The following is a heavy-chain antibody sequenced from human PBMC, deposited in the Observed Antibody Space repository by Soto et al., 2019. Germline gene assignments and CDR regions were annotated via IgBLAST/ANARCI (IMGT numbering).Heavy chain of an antibody. CDR3: AREVLATYYYDSSGLGGY. J-gene: IGHJ4*02. V-gene: IGHV1-69*08. D-gene: IGHD3-22*01. CDR2: IIPILGIA. Sequence: QVQLVQSGAEVKKPGSSVKVSCKASGGTFSSYTISWVRQAPGQGLEWMGRIIPILGIANYAQKFQGRVTLTADKSTSTAYMELSSLRSEDTAVYYCAREVLATYYYDSSGLGGYWGQGTLVTVSS. CDR1: GGTFSSYT.